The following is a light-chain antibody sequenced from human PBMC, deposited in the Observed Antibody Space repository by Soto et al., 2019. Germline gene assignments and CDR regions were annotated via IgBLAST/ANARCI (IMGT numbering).Light chain of an antibody. V-gene: IGKV3-11*01. CDR2: DAS. J-gene: IGKJ1*01. CDR1: QSVSSY. CDR3: QQRSNWHPS. Sequence: EIVLTQSPATLSLSPGERATLSCRASQSVSSYLAWYQQKPGQAPRLLIYDASNRATGIPARFSGSGSGTDFTLTISRLEPEDFAVYYCQQRSNWHPSFGQGTKVEIK.